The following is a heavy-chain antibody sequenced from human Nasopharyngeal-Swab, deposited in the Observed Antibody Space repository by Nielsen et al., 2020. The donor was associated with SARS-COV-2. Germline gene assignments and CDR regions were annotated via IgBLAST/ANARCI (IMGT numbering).Heavy chain of an antibody. Sequence: WIRQPPGKGLEWIGYIYYSGSTNYNPSLKSRVTISVDTSKNQFSLKLSSVTAAGTAVYYCASFDILTGYGAYWGQGTLVTVSS. D-gene: IGHD3-9*01. CDR2: IYYSGST. J-gene: IGHJ4*02. CDR3: ASFDILTGYGAY. V-gene: IGHV4-59*01.